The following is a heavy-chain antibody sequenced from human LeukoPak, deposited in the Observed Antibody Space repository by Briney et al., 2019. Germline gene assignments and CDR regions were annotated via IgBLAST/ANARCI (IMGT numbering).Heavy chain of an antibody. D-gene: IGHD5-12*01. CDR2: TYYRSKWSN. CDR3: VRDSGYGLDAFDI. J-gene: IGHJ3*02. Sequence: SQTLSLTCAISGDSVSSNSAAWNWIRQSPPRGLEWLGRTYYRSKWSNDYALSMKSRITINPDTSKNQFSLQLNSVTPEDTAVYYCVRDSGYGLDAFDIWDQGTMVTVSS. V-gene: IGHV6-1*01. CDR1: GDSVSSNSAA.